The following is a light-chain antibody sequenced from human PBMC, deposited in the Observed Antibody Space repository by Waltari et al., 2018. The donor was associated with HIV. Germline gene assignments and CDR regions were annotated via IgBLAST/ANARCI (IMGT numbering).Light chain of an antibody. V-gene: IGLV1-47*01. CDR2: RNH. CDR1: TPNGESNN. CDR3: AVWDDSLNGLV. Sequence: QSVLTQPPPASGPPGQGVPTPGFGGTPNGESNNENGYQQVPGTTPKLLIYRNHERPSGVPDRFSGSKSGTSASLAVSGLRSEDEAAYYCAVWDDSLNGLVFGGGTKLTVL. J-gene: IGLJ2*01.